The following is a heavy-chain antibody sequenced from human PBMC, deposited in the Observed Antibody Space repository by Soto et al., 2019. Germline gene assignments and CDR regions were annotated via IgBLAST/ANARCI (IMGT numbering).Heavy chain of an antibody. CDR3: ARGVLRGGSSRFDP. CDR1: GGSISSGGYS. D-gene: IGHD3-3*01. Sequence: PSDSISLSCAVSGGSISSGGYSGRWIRQPPGKGLEWIGYVYHSGSTYYNPSLKSRVTISVDRSKNQFSLKLSSVTAADTAVYYCARGVLRGGSSRFDPWGQGTLVTVSS. V-gene: IGHV4-30-2*01. J-gene: IGHJ5*02. CDR2: VYHSGST.